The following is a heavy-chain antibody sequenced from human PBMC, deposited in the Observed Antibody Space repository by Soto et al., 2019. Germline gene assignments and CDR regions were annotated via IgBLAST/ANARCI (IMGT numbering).Heavy chain of an antibody. V-gene: IGHV1-3*01. CDR1: GYTFTSYA. CDR3: ARGFSCSSTTCPGSYYYYYYGMDV. Sequence: EASVKVSCKASGYTFTSYAMHWVRQAPGQRLEWMGWINAGNGNTKYSQKFQGRVTITRDTSASTAYMELSSLRSEDTAVYYCARGFSCSSTTCPGSYYYYYYGMDVWGQGTTVTVSS. D-gene: IGHD2-2*01. CDR2: INAGNGNT. J-gene: IGHJ6*02.